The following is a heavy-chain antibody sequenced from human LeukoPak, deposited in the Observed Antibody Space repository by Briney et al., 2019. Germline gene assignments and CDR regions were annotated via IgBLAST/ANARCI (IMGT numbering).Heavy chain of an antibody. J-gene: IGHJ5*02. D-gene: IGHD2-8*01. CDR3: ASGPYCTNGVCFGSNWFDP. V-gene: IGHV3-30*04. CDR1: GFTFSSYA. Sequence: PGRSLRLSCAASGFTFSSYAMHWVRQAPGKGLEWVAVISYDGRNKYYADSVKGRFTISRDNSKNTLYLQMNSLRAEDTAVYYCASGPYCTNGVCFGSNWFDPWGQGTLVTVSS. CDR2: ISYDGRNK.